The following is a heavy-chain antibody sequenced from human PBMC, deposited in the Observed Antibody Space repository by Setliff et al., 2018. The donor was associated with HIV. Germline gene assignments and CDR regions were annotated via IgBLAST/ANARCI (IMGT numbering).Heavy chain of an antibody. V-gene: IGHV3-7*05. J-gene: IGHJ4*02. CDR3: AKAARDYYDSSGYYIGIDY. D-gene: IGHD3-22*01. CDR2: INRDGSEK. Sequence: GGSLRLSCAAAGFTFSTDWMSWVRQAPGKGLEWLANINRDGSEKYYADSVKGRFTISRDNSKRTLYLQMNSLRAEDTAVYYCAKAARDYYDSSGYYIGIDYWGRGTLVTVSS. CDR1: GFTFSTDW.